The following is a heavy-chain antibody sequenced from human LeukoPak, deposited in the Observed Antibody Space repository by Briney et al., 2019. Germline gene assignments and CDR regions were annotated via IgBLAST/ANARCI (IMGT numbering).Heavy chain of an antibody. J-gene: IGHJ4*02. CDR3: ARNPRRCTNGVCYRGHYFDY. CDR1: GFTVSSNY. CDR2: IYSGGST. D-gene: IGHD2-8*01. V-gene: IGHV3-66*01. Sequence: PGESLRLSCAASGFTVSSNYMSWVRQAPGKGLEWVSVIYSGGSTYYADSVKGRFTISRDNSKNTLYLQMNSLRAEDTAVYYCARNPRRCTNGVCYRGHYFDYWGQGTLVTVSS.